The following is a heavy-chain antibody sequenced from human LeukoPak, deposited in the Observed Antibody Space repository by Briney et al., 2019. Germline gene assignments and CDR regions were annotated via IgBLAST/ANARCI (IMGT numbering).Heavy chain of an antibody. D-gene: IGHD3-22*01. V-gene: IGHV4-38-2*01. CDR1: GNSISSGYY. CDR3: ARESDSGGFSNY. J-gene: IGHJ4*02. CDR2: IYHSGST. Sequence: PSGTLSLTCAVSGNSISSGYYWGWIRQPPGKGLEWIGTIYHSGSTSYNPSLKSRVTISVDTSENQFSLRLSSVTAADTAVYYCARESDSGGFSNYWGQGILVTVSS.